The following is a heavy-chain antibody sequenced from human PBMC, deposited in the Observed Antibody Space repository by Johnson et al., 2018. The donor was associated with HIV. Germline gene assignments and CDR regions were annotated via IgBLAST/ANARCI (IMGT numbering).Heavy chain of an antibody. Sequence: QVQLVESGGGVVQPGRSLRLSCAASGVTFSGYGMHWVRQAPGKGLEWVAVMSYDGSNKYYADSVKGRFTISRDNSKNTLYLKMNSLRAEDTAVYYCAKWDAFDIWGQGTMVTVSS. CDR3: AKWDAFDI. CDR2: MSYDGSNK. CDR1: GVTFSGYG. J-gene: IGHJ3*02. V-gene: IGHV3-30*18.